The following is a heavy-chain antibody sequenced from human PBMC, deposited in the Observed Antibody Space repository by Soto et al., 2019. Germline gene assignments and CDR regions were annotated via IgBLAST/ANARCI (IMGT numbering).Heavy chain of an antibody. J-gene: IGHJ4*02. V-gene: IGHV4-59*01. Sequence: PSETLSLTCTVSGGSISSYYWSWIRQHPGKGLEWIGYIYYSGSTNYNPSLKSRVTISVDTSKNQFSLKLSSVTAADTAVYYCARVGGHDYGDYYDYWGQGTLVTVSS. CDR1: GGSISSYY. CDR2: IYYSGST. CDR3: ARVGGHDYGDYYDY. D-gene: IGHD4-17*01.